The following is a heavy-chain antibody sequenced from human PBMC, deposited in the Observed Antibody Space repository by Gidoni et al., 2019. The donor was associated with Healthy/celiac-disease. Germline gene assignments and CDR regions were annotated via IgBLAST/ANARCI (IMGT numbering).Heavy chain of an antibody. J-gene: IGHJ3*02. CDR2: IVVGSGNT. Sequence: QMQLVQSGPEVKKPGTSVKVSCNASGFTFTSSAVQWVRQARGQRLEWIGWIVVGSGNTNYAQKFQERVTITRDMSTSTAYMELSSLRSEDTAVYYCAAESYYYGSGKRAFDIWGQGTMVTVSS. V-gene: IGHV1-58*01. CDR3: AAESYYYGSGKRAFDI. D-gene: IGHD3-10*01. CDR1: GFTFTSSA.